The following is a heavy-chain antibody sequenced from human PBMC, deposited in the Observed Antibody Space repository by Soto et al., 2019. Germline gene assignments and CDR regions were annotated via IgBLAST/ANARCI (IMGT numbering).Heavy chain of an antibody. Sequence: EVQLVESGGGLVQPGRSLRLSCAASGFTFDDYAMHWVRQAPGKGLEWVSGISCNSGSIGYADSVKGRFTISRDNAKNSRYLQMNSLRAEDTGLYYCAKYIGYSSGWYDGFDYWGQGTLVTGSS. CDR2: ISCNSGSI. V-gene: IGHV3-9*01. J-gene: IGHJ4*02. CDR1: GFTFDDYA. CDR3: AKYIGYSSGWYDGFDY. D-gene: IGHD6-19*01.